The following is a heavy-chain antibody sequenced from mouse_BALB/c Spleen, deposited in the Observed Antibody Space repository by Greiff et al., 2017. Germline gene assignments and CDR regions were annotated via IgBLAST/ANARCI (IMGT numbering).Heavy chain of an antibody. D-gene: IGHD1-1*01. Sequence: EVKVVESGGGLVQPGGSRKLSCAASGFTFSSFGMHWVRQAPEKGLEWVAYISSGSSTIYYADTVKGRFTISRDNPKNTLFLQMTSLRSEDTAMYYCARDYYGSSGSWGQGTLVTVSA. J-gene: IGHJ3*02. CDR2: ISSGSSTI. CDR3: ARDYYGSSGS. V-gene: IGHV5-17*02. CDR1: GFTFSSFG.